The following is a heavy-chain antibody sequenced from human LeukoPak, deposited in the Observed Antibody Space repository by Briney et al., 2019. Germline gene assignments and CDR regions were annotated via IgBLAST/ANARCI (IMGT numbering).Heavy chain of an antibody. Sequence: GGSLRLSCAASGFTFINYAMSWVRQAPGKGLEWVAVISYDGSNKYYADSVKGRFTISRDNSKNTLYLQMNSLRAEDTAVYYCARDQDGSGSYYRSGHHYWGQGTLVTVSS. CDR3: ARDQDGSGSYYRSGHHY. D-gene: IGHD3-10*01. J-gene: IGHJ4*02. CDR2: ISYDGSNK. V-gene: IGHV3-30-3*01. CDR1: GFTFINYA.